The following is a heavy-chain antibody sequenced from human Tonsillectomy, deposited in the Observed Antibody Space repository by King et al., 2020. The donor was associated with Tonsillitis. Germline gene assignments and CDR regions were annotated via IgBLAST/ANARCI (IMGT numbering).Heavy chain of an antibody. J-gene: IGHJ4*02. V-gene: IGHV3-66*01. CDR1: GFTVSSNY. CDR3: ARENPPMVIDY. Sequence: VQLVESGGGLVQPGGSLRLSCAASGFTVSSNYMSWVRQAPGKGPECVSVIYSGGNTYYADSVKGRFTISRDNSKNTLYLQMNSLRAEDMAVYYCARENPPMVIDYWGQGTLVTVSS. D-gene: IGHD5-18*01. CDR2: IYSGGNT.